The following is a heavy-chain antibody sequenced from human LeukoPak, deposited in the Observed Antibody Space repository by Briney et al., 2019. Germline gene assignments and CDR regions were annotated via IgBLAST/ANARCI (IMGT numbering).Heavy chain of an antibody. CDR1: GYILTDYR. V-gene: IGHV1-2*02. D-gene: IGHD2-15*01. Sequence: GASVKVSCKASGYILTDYRMHWVRQAPGQGLEWMGWINPDSGDIHYAQKFQGRVTMTRDTSTSTAYMELSRLGYDDTAVYYCAKGYCSGGSCHNWFDPWGQGTLVTVSS. J-gene: IGHJ5*02. CDR3: AKGYCSGGSCHNWFDP. CDR2: INPDSGDI.